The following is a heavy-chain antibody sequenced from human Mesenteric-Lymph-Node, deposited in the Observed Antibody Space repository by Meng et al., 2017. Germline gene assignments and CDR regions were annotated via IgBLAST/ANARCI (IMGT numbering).Heavy chain of an antibody. J-gene: IGHJ5*02. V-gene: IGHV4-34*01. Sequence: SETLSLTCAVYGGSFSGYYWSWIRQPPGKGLEWVGEINHNGNTHSNPSLNSRVTISVDTSKNQFSLKLNSVTAADTAVYYCATKMSGFGNYISWGQGTLVTVSS. D-gene: IGHD1-7*01. CDR1: GGSFSGYY. CDR2: INHNGNT. CDR3: ATKMSGFGNYIS.